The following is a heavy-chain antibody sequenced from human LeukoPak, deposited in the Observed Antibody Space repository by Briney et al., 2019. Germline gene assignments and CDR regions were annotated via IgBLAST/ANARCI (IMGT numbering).Heavy chain of an antibody. CDR2: ISADGSST. J-gene: IGHJ4*02. D-gene: IGHD1-1*01. Sequence: GGSLRLSCAASGFTFSNYWIHWVRQAPEKGLVWVSRISADGSSTNYADSVKGRFTISRDNAKNTLYLQMSSLRVEDTAMYYCTRGDDHNAFDHWGQGTPVTVSS. CDR3: TRGDDHNAFDH. CDR1: GFTFSNYW. V-gene: IGHV3-74*01.